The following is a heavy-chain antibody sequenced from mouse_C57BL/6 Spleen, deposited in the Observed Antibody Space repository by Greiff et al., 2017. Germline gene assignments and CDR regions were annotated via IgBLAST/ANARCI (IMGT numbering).Heavy chain of an antibody. V-gene: IGHV1-82*01. Sequence: QVQLKESGPELVKPGASVKISCKASGYAFSSSWMNWVKQRPGKGLEWIGRIYPGDGDTNYNGKFKGTATLTADTSSSTAYMQLSSLTSEDSAVYFCAIDYDCAYWGQGTLVTVSA. D-gene: IGHD2-4*01. J-gene: IGHJ3*01. CDR3: AIDYDCAY. CDR1: GYAFSSSW. CDR2: IYPGDGDT.